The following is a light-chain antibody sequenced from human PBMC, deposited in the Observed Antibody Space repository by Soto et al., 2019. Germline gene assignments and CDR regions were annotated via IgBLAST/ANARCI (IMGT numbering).Light chain of an antibody. CDR3: AAWDDSLNGQGV. V-gene: IGLV1-44*01. J-gene: IGLJ3*02. CDR2: SDN. CDR1: SSNIGSNA. Sequence: QSVLTQPPSASGTPGQRVTISCSGSSSNIGSNAVSWYQQFPGTAPKLLIYSDNQRPSWVPDRFSGSKSGTSASLAISGLQSEDEADYYCAAWDDSLNGQGVFGGGTKLTVL.